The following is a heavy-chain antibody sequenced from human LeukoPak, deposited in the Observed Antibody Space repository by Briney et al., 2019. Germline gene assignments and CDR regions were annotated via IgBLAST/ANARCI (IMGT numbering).Heavy chain of an antibody. V-gene: IGHV1-24*01. J-gene: IGHJ4*02. Sequence: GASVKVSCKVSGYTLTELSMHWVRQAPGKGLEWMGGFDPEDGETIYAQKFQGRVTMTEDTSTDTAYMELSSLRSEDTAVYYCTIYDFWSGYLRGTEYYFDYWGQGTLVTVSS. D-gene: IGHD3-3*01. CDR2: FDPEDGET. CDR1: GYTLTELS. CDR3: TIYDFWSGYLRGTEYYFDY.